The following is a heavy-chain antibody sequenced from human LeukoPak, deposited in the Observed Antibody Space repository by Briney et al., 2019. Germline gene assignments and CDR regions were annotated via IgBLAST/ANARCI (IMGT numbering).Heavy chain of an antibody. J-gene: IGHJ3*02. D-gene: IGHD6-19*01. V-gene: IGHV4-39*02. CDR2: IYYSGST. CDR3: ARDNSSGWIIILDAFDI. CDR1: GGSISSSSSY. Sequence: SETLSLTCTVSGGSISSSSSYWGWIRQPPGKGLEWIGSIYYSGSTYYNPSLKSRVTISVDTSKNQFSLKLSSVTAADTAVYYCARDNSSGWIIILDAFDIWGQGTMVTVSS.